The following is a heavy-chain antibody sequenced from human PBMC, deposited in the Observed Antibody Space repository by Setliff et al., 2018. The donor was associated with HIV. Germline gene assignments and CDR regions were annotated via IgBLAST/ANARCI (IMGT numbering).Heavy chain of an antibody. D-gene: IGHD3-3*01. V-gene: IGHV1-69*10. CDR3: ARDYITIFGVVSPYYYGMDV. Sequence: SVKVSCKASGGTFSSYAISWVRQAPGQGLEWMGGIIPILGIANYAQKFQGRVTITADKSTSTAYMELRSLRSDDTAVYYCARDYITIFGVVSPYYYGMDVWGQGTTVTVSS. J-gene: IGHJ6*02. CDR1: GGTFSSYA. CDR2: IIPILGIA.